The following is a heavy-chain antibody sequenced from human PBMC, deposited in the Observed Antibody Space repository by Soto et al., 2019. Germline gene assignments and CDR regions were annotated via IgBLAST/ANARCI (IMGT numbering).Heavy chain of an antibody. CDR2: IIPVLGTA. V-gene: IGHV1-69*01. D-gene: IGHD4-4*01. J-gene: IGHJ4*02. CDR3: ARGSEGPYNYFDY. Sequence: QVQLVQSGAEVKKPGSSVRVSCKASGGTFSSYTITWVRQAPGQGLEWMGGIIPVLGTANYAQKFQGRVTITSDESTSTAYMELSSLRSEDTAVYYCARGSEGPYNYFDYWGQGTLVTVSS. CDR1: GGTFSSYT.